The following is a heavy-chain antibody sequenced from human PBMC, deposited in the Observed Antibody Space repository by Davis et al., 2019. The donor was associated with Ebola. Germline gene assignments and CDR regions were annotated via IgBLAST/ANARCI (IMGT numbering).Heavy chain of an antibody. CDR1: GFTFSNAW. D-gene: IGHD4-17*01. J-gene: IGHJ4*02. Sequence: GESLKISCAASGFTFSNAWMNWVRQAPGKGLEWVGRIKSKTDGGTTDYAAPVKGRFTISRDDSKNTLYLQMNSLKTEDTAVYYCTRDGFGVTTNFDYWGQGTLVTVSS. CDR2: IKSKTDGGTT. CDR3: TRDGFGVTTNFDY. V-gene: IGHV3-15*07.